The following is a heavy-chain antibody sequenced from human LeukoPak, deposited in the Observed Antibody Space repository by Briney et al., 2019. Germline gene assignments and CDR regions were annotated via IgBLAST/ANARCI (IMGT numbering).Heavy chain of an antibody. Sequence: PSETLTLTCTVSGGSISSYYWSWIRQPPGKGLEWIGYIYYSGSTNYNPSLKSRVTISVDTSKNQFSLKLSSVAAADTAVYYCARDRGIDSSGYTADAFDIWGQGTMVTVSS. CDR3: ARDRGIDSSGYTADAFDI. V-gene: IGHV4-59*01. CDR1: GGSISSYY. CDR2: IYYSGST. J-gene: IGHJ3*02. D-gene: IGHD3-22*01.